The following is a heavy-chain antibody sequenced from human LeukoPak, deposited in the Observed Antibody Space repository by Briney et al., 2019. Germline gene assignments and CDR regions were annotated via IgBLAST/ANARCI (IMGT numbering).Heavy chain of an antibody. D-gene: IGHD3-9*01. V-gene: IGHV1-46*01. CDR2: IIPSGDTT. CDR1: GNTFSSDY. CDR3: ARDYYDILTGKNDAFDI. J-gene: IGHJ3*02. Sequence: ASVKVSCKASGNTFSSDYMHWVRQAPGQGLEWMGRIIPSGDTTHYAQKFQGRVTMTRDTSTSTVYMELSSLRSEDTAVYYCARDYYDILTGKNDAFDIWGQGTMVTVSS.